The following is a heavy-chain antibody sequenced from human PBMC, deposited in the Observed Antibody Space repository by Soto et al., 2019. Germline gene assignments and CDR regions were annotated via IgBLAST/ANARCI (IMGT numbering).Heavy chain of an antibody. V-gene: IGHV4-39*01. CDR2: IYYSGST. CDR1: GGSISSSSYY. D-gene: IGHD3-9*01. Sequence: QLQLQESGPGLVKPSETLSLTCTVSGGSISSSSYYWGWIRQPPGKGLEWIGSIYYSGSTYYNPSLKGRGPISVDTSKNQFSLKLGYVTAADTAVYYCARLLTPGAFDIWGQGTMVTVSS. J-gene: IGHJ3*02. CDR3: ARLLTPGAFDI.